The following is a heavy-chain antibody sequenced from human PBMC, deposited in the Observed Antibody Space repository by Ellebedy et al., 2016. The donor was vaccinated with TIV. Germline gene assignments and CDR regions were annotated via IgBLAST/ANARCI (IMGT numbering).Heavy chain of an antibody. V-gene: IGHV4-39*01. CDR2: LSSSGTS. CDR3: VATPEYYYYATDV. D-gene: IGHD4-23*01. Sequence: SETLSLXCIVSGASMTSSSYYWGWIRQPPGKGLEWIGSLSSSGTSYYNPSVQRRVAISVDTSKSQFSLNLRSVTAADTAVYYCVATPEYYYYATDVWGQGATVTVSS. J-gene: IGHJ6*02. CDR1: GASMTSSSYY.